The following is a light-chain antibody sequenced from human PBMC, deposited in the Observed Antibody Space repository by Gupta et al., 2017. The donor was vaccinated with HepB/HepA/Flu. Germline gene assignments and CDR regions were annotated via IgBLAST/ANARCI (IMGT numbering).Light chain of an antibody. CDR3: RQAIPWPWT. CDR1: QSLVHRDGNTY. Sequence: DVVMTQSPVSLPVTLGKPASISCRSSQSLVHRDGNTYLNWFQQRPGQSPRRLIYRGSNRDSGVPDRFRGSGSGTDFTLRISRVDAEDVGVYYCRQAIPWPWTFGQGTKVEIK. CDR2: RGS. V-gene: IGKV2-30*02. J-gene: IGKJ1*01.